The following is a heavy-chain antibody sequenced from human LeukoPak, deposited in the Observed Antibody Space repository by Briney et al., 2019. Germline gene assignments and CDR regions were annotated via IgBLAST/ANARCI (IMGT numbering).Heavy chain of an antibody. CDR2: IYHSGST. Sequence: SETLSLTCTVSGYSVSSGYYWAWIRQPPGKGLEWIGNIYHSGSTYYNPSLKSRVTISVDTSKNQFSLQLTSVTAADTAVYYCARAYSSSWYFNWFDPWGQGTLVTVSS. V-gene: IGHV4-38-2*02. CDR1: GYSVSSGYY. J-gene: IGHJ5*02. D-gene: IGHD6-13*01. CDR3: ARAYSSSWYFNWFDP.